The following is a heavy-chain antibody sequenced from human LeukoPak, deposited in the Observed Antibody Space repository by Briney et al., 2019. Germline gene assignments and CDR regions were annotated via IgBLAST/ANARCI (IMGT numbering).Heavy chain of an antibody. CDR2: ISWNSGSI. D-gene: IGHD3-22*01. J-gene: IGHJ5*02. CDR1: GFTFDDYA. V-gene: IGHV3-9*01. Sequence: PGGSLRLSCAASGFTFDDYAMHWVRQAPGKGLEWVSGISWNSGSIDYADSVKGRFTISRDNAKNSLYLQMNSLRAEDTALYYCAKAAMIVVASWFDPWGQGTLVTVSS. CDR3: AKAAMIVVASWFDP.